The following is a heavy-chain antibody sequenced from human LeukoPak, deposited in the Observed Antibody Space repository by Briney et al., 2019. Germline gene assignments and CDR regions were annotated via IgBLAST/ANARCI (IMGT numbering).Heavy chain of an antibody. CDR1: GGSFSGYY. CDR2: IYYSGST. CDR3: ARGPYGYCSSTSCYRPSIDP. J-gene: IGHJ5*02. V-gene: IGHV4-59*08. D-gene: IGHD2-2*03. Sequence: PSETLSLTCAVYGGSFSGYYWSWIRQPPGKGLEWIGYIYYSGSTNYNPSLKSRVTISVDTSKNQFSLKLSSVTAADTAVYYCARGPYGYCSSTSCYRPSIDPWGQGTLVTVSS.